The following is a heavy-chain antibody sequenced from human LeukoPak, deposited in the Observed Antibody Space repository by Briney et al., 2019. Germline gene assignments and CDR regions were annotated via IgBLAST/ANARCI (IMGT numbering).Heavy chain of an antibody. V-gene: IGHV4-4*02. J-gene: IGHJ4*02. CDR2: IYHAGTT. CDR3: LRIYCSSTSCHYFDY. CDR1: GASISSSNW. D-gene: IGHD2-2*01. Sequence: SETLALTCAVSGASISSSNWWSWARQPPGKGLEWIGEIYHAGTTNYNPSLKSRVTISVDNSRNQFSLKLTSVTAADTAVYFCLRIYCSSTSCHYFDYWGQATFDPVSS.